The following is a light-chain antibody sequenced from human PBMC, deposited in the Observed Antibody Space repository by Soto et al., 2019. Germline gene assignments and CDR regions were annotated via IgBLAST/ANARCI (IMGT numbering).Light chain of an antibody. V-gene: IGLV4-69*01. CDR2: LNSDGSH. Sequence: QPVLTQSPSASASLGASVKLTCTLSSGHSSYAIAWHRQQPEKGPRYLMKLNSDGSHSKGDGIPDRFSGSSSGAERYLTISSLQSEDEADYYCQTWGSGIYWVFGGGTKVTVL. J-gene: IGLJ3*02. CDR1: SGHSSYA. CDR3: QTWGSGIYWV.